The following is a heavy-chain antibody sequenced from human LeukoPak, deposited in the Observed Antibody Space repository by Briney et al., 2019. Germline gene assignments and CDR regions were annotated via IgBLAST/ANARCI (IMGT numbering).Heavy chain of an antibody. V-gene: IGHV4-59*08. D-gene: IGHD6-13*01. CDR1: GGSMSPYH. CDR2: IYYSGST. Sequence: SETLSLTCTVSGGSMSPYHWGWIRQPPGKGLEWIGYIYYSGSTNYNPSLKSRVTISVDTSKNQFSLKLSSVTAADTAVYYCARLSSIAAAWAFDYYYGMDVWGQGTTVTVSS. J-gene: IGHJ6*02. CDR3: ARLSSIAAAWAFDYYYGMDV.